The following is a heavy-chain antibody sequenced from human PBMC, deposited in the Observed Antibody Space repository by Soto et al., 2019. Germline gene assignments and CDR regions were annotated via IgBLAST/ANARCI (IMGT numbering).Heavy chain of an antibody. CDR2: ISWDSGSL. CDR3: AQGRYPTMARPLDQ. V-gene: IGHV3-9*01. Sequence: EVQLVESGGGLVQPGRSLRLSCAASGFTFDDYAMHWVRQAPGKGLEWISGISWDSGSLCYADSVKGRLIISRDDAKNSLYLQMNSLRGEDTALYYCAQGRYPTMARPLDQWGQGTLVTVSS. J-gene: IGHJ5*02. CDR1: GFTFDDYA. D-gene: IGHD1-1*01.